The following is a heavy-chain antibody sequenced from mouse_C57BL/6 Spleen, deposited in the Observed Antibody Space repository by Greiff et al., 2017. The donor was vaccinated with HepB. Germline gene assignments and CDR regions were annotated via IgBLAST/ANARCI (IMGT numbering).Heavy chain of an antibody. V-gene: IGHV1-15*01. D-gene: IGHD1-1*01. CDR3: TRWGYGSSYCAY. CDR1: GYTFTDYE. CDR2: IDPETGGT. Sequence: VQLQQSGAELVRPGASVTLSCKASGYTFTDYEMHWVKQTPVHGLEWIGAIDPETGGTAYNQKFKGKAILTADKSSSTAYMELRSLTSEDSAVYYCTRWGYGSSYCAYWGQGTLVTVSA. J-gene: IGHJ3*01.